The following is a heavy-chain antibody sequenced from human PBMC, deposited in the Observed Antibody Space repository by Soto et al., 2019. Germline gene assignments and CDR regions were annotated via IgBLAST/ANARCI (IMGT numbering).Heavy chain of an antibody. V-gene: IGHV4-4*02. J-gene: IGHJ4*02. CDR2: IYHSGST. D-gene: IGHD6-6*01. CDR3: ARFDSSSSSYYFDY. Sequence: PSETLSLTCAVSGGSISSSNWWSWVRQPPGKRLEWIGEIYHSGSTNYNPSLKSRVTISVDKSKNQFSLKLSSVTAADTAVYYCARFDSSSSSYYFDYWGQGTLVTVSS. CDR1: GGSISSSNW.